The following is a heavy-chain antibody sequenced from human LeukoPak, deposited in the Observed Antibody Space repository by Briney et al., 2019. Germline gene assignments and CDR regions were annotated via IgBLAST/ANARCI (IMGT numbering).Heavy chain of an antibody. CDR3: ARGYSSSSYNWFDP. V-gene: IGHV4-59*12. CDR2: IYNSGIT. CDR1: GGSISSSY. J-gene: IGHJ5*02. D-gene: IGHD6-13*01. Sequence: SETLSLTCTVSGGSISSSYWNWIRQAPGKGLEWIGYIYNSGITNYNPSLKSRVTISVDTSKNQFSLKLSSVTAADTAVYYCARGYSSSSYNWFDPWGQGTLVTVSS.